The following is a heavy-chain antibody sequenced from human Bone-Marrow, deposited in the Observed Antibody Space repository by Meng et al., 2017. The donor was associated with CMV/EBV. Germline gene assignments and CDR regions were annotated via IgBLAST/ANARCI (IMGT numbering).Heavy chain of an antibody. V-gene: IGHV3-33*06. CDR3: AKSGVKNLPAYYYGMDP. J-gene: IGHJ6*02. Sequence: GGSLRLSCAASGFTFRSYGMHWVRQAPGKGLEWVAVIWYDGSNTYYADSVKGRFTISRDNSKNTLYLQMNSLRAEDTAIYYCAKSGVKNLPAYYYGMDPWGQGTTVTVSS. D-gene: IGHD1-7*01. CDR1: GFTFRSYG. CDR2: IWYDGSNT.